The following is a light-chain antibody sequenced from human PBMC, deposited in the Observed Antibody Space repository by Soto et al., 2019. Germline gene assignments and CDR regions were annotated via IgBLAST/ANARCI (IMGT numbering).Light chain of an antibody. CDR1: SSNIGSNY. Sequence: QPVLTQPPSVSAAPGQKVTISCSGSSSNIGSNYVSWYQHLPGTAPKLLIYDNNKRPSGIPDRFSGSKSGTSATLDITGLQTGDEADYYCGTWDSTLSANGVFGGGTKLTVL. V-gene: IGLV1-51*01. CDR3: GTWDSTLSANGV. J-gene: IGLJ2*01. CDR2: DNN.